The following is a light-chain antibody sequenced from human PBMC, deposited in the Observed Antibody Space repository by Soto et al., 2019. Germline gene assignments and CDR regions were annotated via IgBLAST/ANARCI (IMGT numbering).Light chain of an antibody. V-gene: IGKV3-15*01. CDR3: QQRSNWPPGPIN. CDR2: GAS. CDR1: QIVSSN. Sequence: EIVITHSPSTLSVSPVERATLSFMASQIVSSNLAWYQQKPGQAPRLLIYGASTRATGIPARFSGSGSGTEFTLTISSLQSEDFAVYYCQQRSNWPPGPINFGQGTRLEIK. J-gene: IGKJ5*01.